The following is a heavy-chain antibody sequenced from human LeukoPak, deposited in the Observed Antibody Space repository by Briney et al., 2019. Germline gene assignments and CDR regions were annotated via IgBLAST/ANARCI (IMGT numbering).Heavy chain of an antibody. CDR3: AREGVVTTKYYFDY. Sequence: PSETLSLTCAVYGGSFSGYHWSWIRQPPGKGLEWIGEINHSGSTNYNPSLKSRVTISVDTSENQFSLKLSSVTAADTAVYYCAREGVVTTKYYFDYWGQGTLVTVSS. V-gene: IGHV4-34*01. CDR1: GGSFSGYH. J-gene: IGHJ4*02. CDR2: INHSGST. D-gene: IGHD4-4*01.